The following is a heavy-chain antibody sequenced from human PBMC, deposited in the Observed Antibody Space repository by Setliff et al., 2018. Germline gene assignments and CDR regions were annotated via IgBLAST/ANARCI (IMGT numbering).Heavy chain of an antibody. CDR3: AKDWNPSTYWYTDYFDS. CDR1: GFTFSTYC. J-gene: IGHJ4*02. Sequence: PGGSLRLSCAASGFTFSTYCMHWVRQPPGKGLEWVAFVHYDGVNKHYRDSVKGRFTISRDNSKNTLYLQMNSLRAEDTAIYYCAKDWNPSTYWYTDYFDSWGQGTLVTVSS. V-gene: IGHV3-30*02. CDR2: VHYDGVNK. D-gene: IGHD2-2*01.